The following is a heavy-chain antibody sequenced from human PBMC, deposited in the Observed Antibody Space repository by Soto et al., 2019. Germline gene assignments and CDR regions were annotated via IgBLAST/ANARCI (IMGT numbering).Heavy chain of an antibody. CDR3: AREASNKSTCYFDY. D-gene: IGHD4-4*01. V-gene: IGHV4-4*02. CDR2: IYHSGST. Sequence: SETLSLTCAVSGGSISSSNWWSWVRQSPGKGLEWIGEIYHSGSTNYNPSLKSRVTMSVDKSKNQFSLNLNSVTAADTAVYYCAREASNKSTCYFDYWGQGTLVTVSS. J-gene: IGHJ4*02. CDR1: GGSISSSNW.